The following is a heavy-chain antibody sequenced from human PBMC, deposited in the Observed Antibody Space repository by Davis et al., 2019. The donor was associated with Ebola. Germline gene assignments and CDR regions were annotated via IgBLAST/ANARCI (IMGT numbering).Heavy chain of an antibody. CDR1: GYTFRGYW. D-gene: IGHD6-19*01. Sequence: KVSCKGSGYTFRGYWINWVRQMPGKGLEWMGIIYPDDSTISYSPSFQGQVTISADKSISTAYLQWSSLKASDTAMYYCARHNAVGGAGTGGGENDYWGQGTLVTVSS. CDR2: IYPDDSTI. J-gene: IGHJ4*02. V-gene: IGHV5-51*01. CDR3: ARHNAVGGAGTGGGENDY.